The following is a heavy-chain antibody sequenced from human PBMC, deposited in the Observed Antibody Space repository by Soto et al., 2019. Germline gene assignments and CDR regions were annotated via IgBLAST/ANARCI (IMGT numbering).Heavy chain of an antibody. CDR3: ASVPSSSGWYYFDY. Sequence: QVQLVESGGGVVQPGRSLRLSCAASGFSFSNYGFHWVRQAPGKGLEWVALIWSDGTRENYADSVKGRFSISRDNSKNSLYLQMNRLSDEDSAIYYCASVPSSSGWYYFDYWGQGTLVTVSS. CDR2: IWSDGTRE. V-gene: IGHV3-33*01. CDR1: GFSFSNYG. D-gene: IGHD6-19*01. J-gene: IGHJ4*02.